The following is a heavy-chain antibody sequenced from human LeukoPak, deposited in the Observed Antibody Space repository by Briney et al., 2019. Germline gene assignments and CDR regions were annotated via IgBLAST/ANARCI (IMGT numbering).Heavy chain of an antibody. J-gene: IGHJ6*03. V-gene: IGHV1-8*01. CDR1: GYTFTSYD. Sequence: ASVKVSCKASGYTFTSYDINWVRQATGQGLEWMGWMNPNSGNTGYAQKFQGRVTMTRNTSISTAYMELSSLRSEDTAVYYCARFGGSDTPLLYYYYYYYMDAWGKGTTVTVSS. CDR2: MNPNSGNT. CDR3: ARFGGSDTPLLYYYYYYYMDA. D-gene: IGHD3-16*01.